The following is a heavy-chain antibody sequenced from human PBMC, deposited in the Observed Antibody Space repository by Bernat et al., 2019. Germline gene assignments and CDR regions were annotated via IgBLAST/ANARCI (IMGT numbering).Heavy chain of an antibody. J-gene: IGHJ6*02. V-gene: IGHV4-34*01. CDR2: INHSGST. D-gene: IGHD4-17*01. Sequence: QVQLQQWGAGLLKPSETLSLTCAVYGGSFSGYYWSWIRQPPGKGLEWIGEINHSGSTNYNPSLKSRVTISVDTSQNQFSLKLSSVTAAGTAVYYCASSMTTVTTPSWYYYGMDVWGQGTTVTVSS. CDR1: GGSFSGYY. CDR3: ASSMTTVTTPSWYYYGMDV.